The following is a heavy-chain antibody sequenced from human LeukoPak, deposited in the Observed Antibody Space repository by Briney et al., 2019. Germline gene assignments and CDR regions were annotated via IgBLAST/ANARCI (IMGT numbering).Heavy chain of an antibody. CDR2: IYYSGST. CDR1: GGSISSYY. Sequence: SETLSLTCTVSGGSISSYYWSWIRQPPGKGLEWIGYIYYSGSTNYNPSLKSRVTISVDTSKNQFSLKLSSVTAADTAVYYCARHSAYGDSYWGQGTLVTVSS. V-gene: IGHV4-59*08. CDR3: ARHSAYGDSY. J-gene: IGHJ4*02. D-gene: IGHD4-17*01.